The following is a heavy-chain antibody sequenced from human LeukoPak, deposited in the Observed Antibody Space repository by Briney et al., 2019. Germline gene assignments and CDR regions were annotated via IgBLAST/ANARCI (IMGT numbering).Heavy chain of an antibody. D-gene: IGHD2-2*02. J-gene: IGHJ5*02. CDR2: LYTSGST. CDR3: ASGRGYCSSTSCYTAWFDP. Sequence: SETLSLTCTVSGGSLSSGSYYWSWTRQPAGKGLEWIGRLYTSGSTSYNSSLKSRVTISVDTSKNQFSLKLSSVTAADTAVYYCASGRGYCSSTSCYTAWFDPWGQGTLVTVSS. V-gene: IGHV4-61*02. CDR1: GGSLSSGSYY.